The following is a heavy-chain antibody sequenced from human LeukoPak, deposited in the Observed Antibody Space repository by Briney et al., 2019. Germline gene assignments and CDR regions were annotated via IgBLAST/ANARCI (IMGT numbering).Heavy chain of an antibody. D-gene: IGHD2-2*02. CDR1: GGSFSGYY. CDR2: INHSGST. CDR3: ARRKGAVGSIAVVPAAIARPFDY. V-gene: IGHV4-34*01. Sequence: PSETLSLTCAVYGGSFSGYYWSWIRQPPGKGLEWIGEINHSGSTNYNPSLKSRVTISVDTSKNQFSLKLSPVTAADTAVYYCARRKGAVGSIAVVPAAIARPFDYWGQGTLVTVSS. J-gene: IGHJ4*02.